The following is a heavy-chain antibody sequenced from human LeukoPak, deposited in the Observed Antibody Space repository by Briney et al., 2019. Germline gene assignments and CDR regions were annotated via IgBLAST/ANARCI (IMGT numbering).Heavy chain of an antibody. Sequence: PSETLSLTCTVSGGSISSYYWSWIRQPPGKGLEWIGEINHSGSTNYNPSLKSRVTISVDTSKNQFSLKLSSVTAADTAVYYCARGLPTSYCSGGSCYRNYYYYGMDVWGKGTTVTVSS. V-gene: IGHV4-34*01. CDR3: ARGLPTSYCSGGSCYRNYYYYGMDV. CDR1: GGSISSYY. CDR2: INHSGST. D-gene: IGHD2-15*01. J-gene: IGHJ6*04.